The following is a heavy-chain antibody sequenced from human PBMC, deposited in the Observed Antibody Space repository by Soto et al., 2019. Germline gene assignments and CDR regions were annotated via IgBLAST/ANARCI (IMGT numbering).Heavy chain of an antibody. D-gene: IGHD3-3*01. Sequence: PGKGREWIGEINHSGSTNYNPSLKSRVTISVDTSKNQFSLKLSSVTAADTAVYYCARGPREYYDFWSGYYRLDYWGQGTLVTVSS. CDR3: ARGPREYYDFWSGYYRLDY. J-gene: IGHJ4*02. V-gene: IGHV4-34*01. CDR2: INHSGST.